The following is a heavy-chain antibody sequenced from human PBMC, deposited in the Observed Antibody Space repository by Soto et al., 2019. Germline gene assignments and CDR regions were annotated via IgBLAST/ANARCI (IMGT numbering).Heavy chain of an antibody. J-gene: IGHJ4*02. CDR3: ARLRDGGYAPIDY. CDR2: IYYSGST. CDR1: GGSFSGYY. Sequence: SETLSLTCAVYGGSFSGYYWSWIRQPPGKGLEWIGYIYYSGSTNYNPSLKSRVTISVDTSKNQFSLKLSSVTAADTAVYYCARLRDGGYAPIDYWGQGTLVTVSS. D-gene: IGHD6-25*01. V-gene: IGHV4-59*08.